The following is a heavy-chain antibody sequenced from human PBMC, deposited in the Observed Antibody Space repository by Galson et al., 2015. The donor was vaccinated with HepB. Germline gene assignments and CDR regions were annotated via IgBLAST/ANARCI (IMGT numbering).Heavy chain of an antibody. J-gene: IGHJ5*02. CDR2: INAGNGNT. CDR3: AHGWYQLPEVWCDP. CDR1: GYTFTKYS. D-gene: IGHD2-2*01. V-gene: IGHV1-3*01. Sequence: SVKVSCKASGYTFTKYSIHWVRQAPGQRLEWMGWINAGNGNTKYSQKFQGRVTITRDTSASATSMELSSLRSEDTAVYYCAHGWYQLPEVWCDPWGQGTLVTVSS.